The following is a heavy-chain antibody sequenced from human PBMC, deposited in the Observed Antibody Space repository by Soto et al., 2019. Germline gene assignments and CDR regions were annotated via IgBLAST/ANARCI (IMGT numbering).Heavy chain of an antibody. V-gene: IGHV4-31*03. D-gene: IGHD4-17*01. Sequence: QVQLQESGPGLVKPSQTLSLTCTVSGGSISSGGYYWSWIRQHPGKGPGWIGYISYSGRTYYNPSLKSRVTISGDTSKNQISLKLSSVTAADTAVYYCAKRTTVMGRVSDYGMDFWGQGTTVTVSS. CDR3: AKRTTVMGRVSDYGMDF. CDR2: ISYSGRT. CDR1: GGSISSGGYY. J-gene: IGHJ6*02.